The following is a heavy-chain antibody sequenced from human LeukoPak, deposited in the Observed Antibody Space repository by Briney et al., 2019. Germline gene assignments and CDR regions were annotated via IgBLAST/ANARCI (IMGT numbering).Heavy chain of an antibody. CDR1: GGSFSGYY. CDR2: INHSGST. Sequence: SETLSLTCAVYGGSFSGYYWSWIRQPPGKGLEWIGEINHSGSTNYNPYLKSRVTVSVDTSTNQFSLKLSSVTAADTAVYYCAREHDNSGIAAAGTGFDYWGQGTLVTVSS. J-gene: IGHJ4*02. D-gene: IGHD6-13*01. V-gene: IGHV4-34*01. CDR3: AREHDNSGIAAAGTGFDY.